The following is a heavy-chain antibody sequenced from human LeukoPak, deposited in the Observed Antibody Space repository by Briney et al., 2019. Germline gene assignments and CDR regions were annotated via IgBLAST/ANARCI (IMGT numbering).Heavy chain of an antibody. CDR2: INAGNGNT. CDR3: ARTDYLLLPYYDFWSGYWLYNWFDP. J-gene: IGHJ5*02. Sequence: ASVKVSCKASGYTFTTYAMHWVRQAPGQRLEWMGWINAGNGNTKYSQKFQARVTITRDTSASTAYMELSSLRSEDTAVYYCARTDYLLLPYYDFWSGYWLYNWFDPWGQGTLVTVSS. CDR1: GYTFTTYA. V-gene: IGHV1-3*01. D-gene: IGHD3-3*01.